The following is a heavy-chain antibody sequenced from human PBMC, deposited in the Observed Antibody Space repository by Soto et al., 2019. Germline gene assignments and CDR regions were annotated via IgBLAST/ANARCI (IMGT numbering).Heavy chain of an antibody. CDR2: IRSKANSYAT. Sequence: EVQLVESGGGLVQPGGSLKLSCAASGFTLSGSAMHWVRQASGQGLEWVGRIRSKANSYATAYAASVKGRFTISRDDSKNTAYLQMNSLKTEDTAVYYFTRVDTGMIAWLDPGGQGTLVTVSS. CDR3: TRVDTGMIAWLDP. J-gene: IGHJ5*02. D-gene: IGHD5-18*01. CDR1: GFTLSGSA. V-gene: IGHV3-73*01.